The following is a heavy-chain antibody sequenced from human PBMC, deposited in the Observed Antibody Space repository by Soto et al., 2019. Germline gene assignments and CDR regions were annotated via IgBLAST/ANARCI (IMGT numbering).Heavy chain of an antibody. D-gene: IGHD6-25*01. Sequence: QVQLVQSGAEVKKPGASVKVSCKASGFTFTNYFFHWVRQAPRQGLEWMGIISPYDGRTNYVQSLQGRVTMTSDTSTSKVYMELSSLRSEDTAVYYCARGDGRGSSGFYYYYGMDVWGAGTTVTVSS. V-gene: IGHV1-46*01. CDR2: ISPYDGRT. CDR1: GFTFTNYF. CDR3: ARGDGRGSSGFYYYYGMDV. J-gene: IGHJ6*04.